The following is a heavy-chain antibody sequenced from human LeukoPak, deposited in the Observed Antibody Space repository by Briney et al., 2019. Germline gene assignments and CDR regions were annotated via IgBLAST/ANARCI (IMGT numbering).Heavy chain of an antibody. D-gene: IGHD4-17*01. CDR3: ARVWLGDYYLDY. Sequence: PSQTLSLTCAVCGGSISIGGYSWSWIRQPPGKGLEWIGYIYHSGSTYYNPSLKSRVTISVDRSKNQFSLKLSSVTAADTAVYYCARVWLGDYYLDYWGQGTLVTVSS. V-gene: IGHV4-30-2*01. CDR1: GGSISIGGYS. CDR2: IYHSGST. J-gene: IGHJ4*02.